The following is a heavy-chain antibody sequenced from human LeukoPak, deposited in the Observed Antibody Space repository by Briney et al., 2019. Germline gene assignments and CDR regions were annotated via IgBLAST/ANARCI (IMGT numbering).Heavy chain of an antibody. Sequence: ASVKVSCKASGYTFTGYSIHWVRQAPGQGREWMGWINPNSGGTHYTQKFQGRVTMTRDTSISTAYMELSRLTSDDTAVYYCAREDEVVDAFDIWGQGTMVTVSS. CDR1: GYTFTGYS. CDR3: AREDEVVDAFDI. D-gene: IGHD2-2*01. V-gene: IGHV1-2*02. J-gene: IGHJ3*02. CDR2: INPNSGGT.